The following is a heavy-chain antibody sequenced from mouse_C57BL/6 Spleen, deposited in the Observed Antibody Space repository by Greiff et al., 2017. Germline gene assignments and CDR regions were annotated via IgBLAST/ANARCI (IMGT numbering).Heavy chain of an antibody. CDR1: GFTFSDYY. CDR2: INYDGSST. CDR3: ARDYPGFAY. J-gene: IGHJ3*01. Sequence: EVKLVESEGGLVQPGSSMKLSCTASGFTFSDYYMAWVRQVPEKGLEWVANINYDGSSTYYLDSLKSRFIISRDNAKNILYLQMSSLKSEDTATYYCARDYPGFAYWGQGTLVTVSA. V-gene: IGHV5-16*01.